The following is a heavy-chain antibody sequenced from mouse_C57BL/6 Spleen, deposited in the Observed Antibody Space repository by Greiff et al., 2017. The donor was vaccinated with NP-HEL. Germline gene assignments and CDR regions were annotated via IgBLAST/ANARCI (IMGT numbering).Heavy chain of an antibody. CDR2: ISSGSSTI. Sequence: EVQLQESGGGLVKPGGSLKLSCAASGFTFSDYGMHWVRQAPEKGLEWVAYISSGSSTIYYADTVKGRFTISRDNAKNTLFLQMTSLRSEDTAMYYCARYYDYDRYAMDYWGQGTSVTVSS. V-gene: IGHV5-17*01. CDR3: ARYYDYDRYAMDY. CDR1: GFTFSDYG. J-gene: IGHJ4*01. D-gene: IGHD2-4*01.